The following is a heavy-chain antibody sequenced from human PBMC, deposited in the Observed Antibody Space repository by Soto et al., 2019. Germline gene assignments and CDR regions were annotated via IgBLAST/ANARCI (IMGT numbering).Heavy chain of an antibody. CDR3: ARPGSGRYYYYGMDV. CDR1: GGSISSSSYY. J-gene: IGHJ6*02. D-gene: IGHD3-3*01. V-gene: IGHV4-39*01. Sequence: QLQLQESGPGLVKPSETLSLTCTVSGGSISSSSYYWGWIRQPPGKGLEWIGSIYYSGSTYYNPSLKSRVTISVDTSKNQFSLNLSSVTAADTAVYYCARPGSGRYYYYGMDVWGQGTTVTVSS. CDR2: IYYSGST.